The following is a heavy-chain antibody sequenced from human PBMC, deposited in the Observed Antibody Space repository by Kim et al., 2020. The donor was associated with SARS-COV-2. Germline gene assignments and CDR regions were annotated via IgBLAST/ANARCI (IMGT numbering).Heavy chain of an antibody. J-gene: IGHJ1*01. Sequence: SAKGRFTVSRDNAKNTLYLQMNSLRPENTAVYYCARAGDYDISGYYGFFHHWSQGALVTVSS. D-gene: IGHD3-22*01. V-gene: IGHV3-74*01. CDR3: ARAGDYDISGYYGFFHH.